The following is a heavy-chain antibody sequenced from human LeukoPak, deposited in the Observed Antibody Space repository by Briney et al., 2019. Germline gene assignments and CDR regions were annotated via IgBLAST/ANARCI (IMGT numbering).Heavy chain of an antibody. CDR2: ISPTGSTT. V-gene: IGHV3-74*01. CDR1: GFSFSGHW. CDR3: ARGPNSNWSGFDF. Sequence: GESLRLSCTASGFSFSGHWMHWARQLPGKGLVWVSRISPTGSTTSYADSVKGRFTVSRDNAKNTLYLQVNNLRAEDTAVYYCARGPNSNWSGFDFWGQGTLLTVSS. J-gene: IGHJ4*02. D-gene: IGHD6-6*01.